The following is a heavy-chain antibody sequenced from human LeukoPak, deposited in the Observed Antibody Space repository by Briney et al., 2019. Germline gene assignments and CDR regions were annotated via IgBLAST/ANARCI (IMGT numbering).Heavy chain of an antibody. J-gene: IGHJ6*02. D-gene: IGHD1-26*01. CDR1: GGTFSSYA. Sequence: ASVKVSCKASGGTFSSYAISWVRQAPGQGLEWMGGIIPIFGIANYAQKFQGRVTITADKSTSTAYMELSSLRSEDTAVYYCAREPLVGAGGGGYYYYGMDVWGQGTTVTVSS. V-gene: IGHV1-69*10. CDR3: AREPLVGAGGGGYYYYGMDV. CDR2: IIPIFGIA.